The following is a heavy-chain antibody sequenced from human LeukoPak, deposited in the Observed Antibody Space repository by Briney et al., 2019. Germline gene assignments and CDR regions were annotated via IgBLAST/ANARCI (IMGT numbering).Heavy chain of an antibody. CDR2: ISYDGSNK. V-gene: IGHV3-30-3*01. D-gene: IGHD6-13*01. Sequence: PGGSLRLSCAASGFTFSSYAMHWVRQAPGKGLEWVAVISYDGSNKYYADSVKGRFTISRDNSKNTLYLQMNSLRAEDTAVYYCAKGEQQDYFDYWGQGTLVTVSS. CDR3: AKGEQQDYFDY. CDR1: GFTFSSYA. J-gene: IGHJ4*02.